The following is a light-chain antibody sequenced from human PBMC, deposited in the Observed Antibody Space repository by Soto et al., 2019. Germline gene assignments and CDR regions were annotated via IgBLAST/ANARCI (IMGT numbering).Light chain of an antibody. CDR2: DVS. Sequence: QSVLTQPRSVSGSPGQSVTISCTGTSNDVGGYNYVSWYQQYPGKVPKLIIYDVSERPSGVPDRFSGSKSGNTASLTISGLQSEDEADYYCCSYAGSYNLVFGGGTKLTVL. CDR3: CSYAGSYNLV. J-gene: IGLJ3*02. CDR1: SNDVGGYNY. V-gene: IGLV2-11*01.